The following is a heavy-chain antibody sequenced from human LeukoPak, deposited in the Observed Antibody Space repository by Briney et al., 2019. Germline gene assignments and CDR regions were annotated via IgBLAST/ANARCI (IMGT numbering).Heavy chain of an antibody. CDR1: GFTFSSYA. Sequence: GGSLRLSCAASGFTFSSYAMSWVRQAPGKGLEWVSAISGSDGSTYYADSVKGRFTISRDNSKNTLYLQMNSLRAEDTAVYYCAKVPQYSSSSRSSYYFDYWGQGTLVTVSS. V-gene: IGHV3-23*01. D-gene: IGHD6-6*01. CDR2: ISGSDGST. J-gene: IGHJ4*02. CDR3: AKVPQYSSSSRSSYYFDY.